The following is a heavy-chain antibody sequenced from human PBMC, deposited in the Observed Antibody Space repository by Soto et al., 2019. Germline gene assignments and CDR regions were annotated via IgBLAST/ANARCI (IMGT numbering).Heavy chain of an antibody. Sequence: HSETLALGCAVSGGSISSSNWWSWVRQPPGKGLEWIGEIYHSGSTNYNPSLKSRVTISVDKSKNQFSLKLSSVTAADTAVYYCAREAGYSSSWYDYWGQGTLVTVSS. CDR3: AREAGYSSSWYDY. D-gene: IGHD6-13*01. CDR2: IYHSGST. J-gene: IGHJ4*02. CDR1: GGSISSSNW. V-gene: IGHV4-4*02.